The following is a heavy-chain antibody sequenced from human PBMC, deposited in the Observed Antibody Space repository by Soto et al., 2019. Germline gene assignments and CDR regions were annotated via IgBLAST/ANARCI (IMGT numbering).Heavy chain of an antibody. CDR2: IIPMFGTA. Sequence: QVQLVQSGAEVKKPGSSVKVSCKASGDTFSSYAINWVRQAPGQGLEWMGGIIPMFGTANYAKKFKGRVTNTASESTSTVYVELSSLRSEDTAVYYCARVGPAHYYDSSGYYSPLDYWGQGTLVTVSS. V-gene: IGHV1-69*01. J-gene: IGHJ4*02. D-gene: IGHD3-22*01. CDR3: ARVGPAHYYDSSGYYSPLDY. CDR1: GDTFSSYA.